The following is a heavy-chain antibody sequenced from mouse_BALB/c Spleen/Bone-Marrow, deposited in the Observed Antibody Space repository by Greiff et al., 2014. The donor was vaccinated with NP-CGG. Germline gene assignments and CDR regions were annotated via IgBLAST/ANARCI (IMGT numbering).Heavy chain of an antibody. V-gene: IGHV3-2*02. J-gene: IGHJ4*01. CDR3: ARDVYAMDY. CDR2: ISYSGST. Sequence: EVQLQQSGPGLVKPSQSLSLTCTVTGYSITSDYAWNWIRQFPGNKLEWMGYISYSGSTSYNPSLKSRISITRDTSKNQFFLQLSSVTTEDTATYYCARDVYAMDYWGQGTSVTVSS. CDR1: GYSITSDYA.